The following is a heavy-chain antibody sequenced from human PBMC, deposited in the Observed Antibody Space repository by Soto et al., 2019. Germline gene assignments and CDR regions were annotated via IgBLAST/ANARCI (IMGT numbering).Heavy chain of an antibody. CDR2: ISYDGSNK. CDR1: GFTFSSYA. D-gene: IGHD6-19*01. V-gene: IGHV3-30-3*01. J-gene: IGHJ4*02. Sequence: QVQLVESGGGVVQPGRSLKLSCAASGFTFSSYAMHWVRQAPGKGLEWVAVISYDGSNKYYADSVKGRFTISRDNSKNTLYLQMNSLRAEDTAVYYCARDNSPYSSGWHNRHLDYWGQGTRVTVSP. CDR3: ARDNSPYSSGWHNRHLDY.